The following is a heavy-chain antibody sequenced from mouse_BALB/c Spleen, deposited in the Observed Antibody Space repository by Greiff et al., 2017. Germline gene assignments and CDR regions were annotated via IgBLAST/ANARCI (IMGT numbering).Heavy chain of an antibody. J-gene: IGHJ4*01. V-gene: IGHV5-17*02. CDR2: ISSGSSTI. Sequence: VQLKQSGGGLVQPGGSRKLSCAASGFTFSSFGMHWVRQAPEKGLEWVAYISSGSSTIYYADTVKGRFTISRDNPKNTLFLQMTSLRSEDTAMYYCARRDGYYYAMDYWGQGTSVTVSS. D-gene: IGHD2-3*01. CDR1: GFTFSSFG. CDR3: ARRDGYYYAMDY.